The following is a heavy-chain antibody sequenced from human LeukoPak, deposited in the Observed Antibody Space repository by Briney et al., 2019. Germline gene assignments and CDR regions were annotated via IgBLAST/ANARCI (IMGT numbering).Heavy chain of an antibody. D-gene: IGHD3-16*01. V-gene: IGHV3-30*03. CDR1: GFIFSSYG. Sequence: PGGSLRLSCAASGFIFSSYGTHWVRQAPGKGLEWVAVISYDGSNKYFADSVKGRFTVSRDNSKSTVSLQMNSPRAEDTAVYYCARSLVGEFSWFDPWGQGTLVIVSS. CDR2: ISYDGSNK. CDR3: ARSLVGEFSWFDP. J-gene: IGHJ5*02.